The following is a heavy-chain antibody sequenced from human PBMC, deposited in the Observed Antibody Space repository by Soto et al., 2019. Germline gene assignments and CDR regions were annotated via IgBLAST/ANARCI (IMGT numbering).Heavy chain of an antibody. CDR2: INHSGST. CDR3: ARGGVSGGMDV. D-gene: IGHD3-16*01. J-gene: IGHJ6*02. CDR1: GGSFSGYY. Sequence: QVQLQQWGAGLLKPSETLSLTCAVYGGSFSGYYWSWIRQPPGKGLEWIGEINHSGSTNYNPSLKSRATISVATSKNQFSLKLSSVTAADTAVYYCARGGVSGGMDVWGQGTTVTVSS. V-gene: IGHV4-34*01.